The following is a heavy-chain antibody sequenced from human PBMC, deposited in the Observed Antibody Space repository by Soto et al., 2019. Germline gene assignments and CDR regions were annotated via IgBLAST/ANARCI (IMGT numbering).Heavy chain of an antibody. D-gene: IGHD3-10*01. CDR2: ISYDGSNK. CDR1: GFPFTTYG. Sequence: QVQLVESGGGVVQPGRSLRLSCAASGFPFTTYGMHWVREGPGKGLEWVAVISYDGSNKYYADSVKGRFTISRDNSKNTLYLQMNSPRPEDTALYYGVGGQDYLDYRGQGTLVTAS. CDR3: VGGQDYLDY. V-gene: IGHV3-30*03. J-gene: IGHJ4*02.